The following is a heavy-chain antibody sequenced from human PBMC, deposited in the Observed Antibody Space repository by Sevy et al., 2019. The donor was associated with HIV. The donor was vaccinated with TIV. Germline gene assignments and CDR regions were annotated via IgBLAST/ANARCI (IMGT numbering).Heavy chain of an antibody. Sequence: GGSLRLSCLASGFTFNNYAMSWVRQAPGKGLEWVSLISGSGGNTYYADSVKGRFTISRDNSKNTLYLQMNSLRAEDTAVYYCAKLEYSSTPYYFDYWGQGTLVTVSS. J-gene: IGHJ4*02. V-gene: IGHV3-23*01. CDR1: GFTFNNYA. CDR2: ISGSGGNT. D-gene: IGHD6-6*01. CDR3: AKLEYSSTPYYFDY.